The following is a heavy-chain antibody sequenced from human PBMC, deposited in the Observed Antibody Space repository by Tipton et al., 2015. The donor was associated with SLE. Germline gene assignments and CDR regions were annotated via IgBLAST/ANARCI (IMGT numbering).Heavy chain of an antibody. D-gene: IGHD6-13*01. CDR1: GASISSVSYY. J-gene: IGHJ5*02. Sequence: TLSLTCTVSGASISSVSYYWSWIRQPAGKGLEWIGRIYTSGNTNYNPSLKSRVTISVDTSKNQFSLKLSSVTAADTAVYYCARVRSYSSSNWFDPWGQGTLVTVSS. CDR3: ARVRSYSSSNWFDP. CDR2: IYTSGNT. V-gene: IGHV4-61*02.